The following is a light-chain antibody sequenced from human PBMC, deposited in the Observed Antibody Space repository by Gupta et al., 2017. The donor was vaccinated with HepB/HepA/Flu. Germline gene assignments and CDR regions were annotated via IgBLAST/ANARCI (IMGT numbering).Light chain of an antibody. Sequence: IVMTQSPATLSVSPGERSTLSCRASQSINTNLAWYQQKPGQAPRLLIYDASTRATGIPARFSGSGSGTEFTLTISSLQSEDFAVYYCQHYNNWPRTFGQGTKVEIK. CDR2: DAS. CDR1: QSINTN. CDR3: QHYNNWPRT. V-gene: IGKV3-15*01. J-gene: IGKJ1*01.